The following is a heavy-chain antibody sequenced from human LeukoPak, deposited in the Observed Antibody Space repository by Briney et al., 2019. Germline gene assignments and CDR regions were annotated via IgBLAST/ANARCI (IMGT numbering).Heavy chain of an antibody. CDR1: GGSFSGYY. V-gene: IGHV4-34*01. CDR3: AIHIKTCLDY. Sequence: SETLSLTCAVYGGSFSGYYWSWIRQPPGKGLEWIGEINHSGSTNYNPSLKSRVTISVDTSKNQFSLKLSSVTAADTAVYYCAIHIKTCLDYWGQGTLVTVSS. J-gene: IGHJ4*02. CDR2: INHSGST.